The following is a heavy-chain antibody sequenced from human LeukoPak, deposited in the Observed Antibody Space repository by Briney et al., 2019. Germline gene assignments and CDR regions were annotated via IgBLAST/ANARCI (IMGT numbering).Heavy chain of an antibody. CDR3: ARGLLRYFDPPGDYFDY. J-gene: IGHJ4*02. D-gene: IGHD3-9*01. CDR2: INHSGST. Sequence: KPSETLSLTCAVYGGSFRGYYWSWIRQPPGKGLEWIGEINHSGSTNYNPSLKSRVTISVDTSKNQFSLKLSSVTAADTAVYYCARGLLRYFDPPGDYFDYWGQGTLVTVSS. CDR1: GGSFRGYY. V-gene: IGHV4-34*01.